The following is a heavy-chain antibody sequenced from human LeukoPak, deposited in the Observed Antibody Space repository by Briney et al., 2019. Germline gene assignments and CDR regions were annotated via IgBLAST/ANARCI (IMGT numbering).Heavy chain of an antibody. CDR1: GYTFTSYD. Sequence: GASVKVSCKASGYTFTSYDINWVRQATGQGLEWMGWMNPNSGNTGYAQKFQGRVTITRNTSISTAYMELSSLRSEDTAVYYCARGGGEELSGYYYYYMDVWGKGTTVTASS. CDR3: ARGGGEELSGYYYYYMDV. CDR2: MNPNSGNT. D-gene: IGHD3-16*02. V-gene: IGHV1-8*03. J-gene: IGHJ6*03.